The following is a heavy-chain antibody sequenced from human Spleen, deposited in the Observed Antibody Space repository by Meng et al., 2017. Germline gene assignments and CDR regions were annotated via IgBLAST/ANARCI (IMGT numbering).Heavy chain of an antibody. J-gene: IGHJ4*02. CDR2: INAGNGNT. CDR1: GYTFTTYG. CDR3: ARERDATYYFHN. D-gene: IGHD5-24*01. V-gene: IGHV1-3*01. Sequence: QVQLVQSGAEVKKPGASVKVSCKASGYTFTTYGIHWVRQAPGQRLEWMGWINAGNGNTKYSQKFQGRVTIARDTSATTGYMELSSLSSGDTAVYYCARERDATYYFHNWGQGTLVTVSS.